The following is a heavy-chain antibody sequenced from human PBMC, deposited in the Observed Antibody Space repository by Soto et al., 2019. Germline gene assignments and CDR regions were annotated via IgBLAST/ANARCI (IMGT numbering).Heavy chain of an antibody. J-gene: IGHJ4*02. Sequence: GGSLRLSCGASGFALTNGMNWVRQAPGKGLQWVSYISSAGDKIYYADSVRGRFTITRDNAKNSLYLQMNSLSAKDTAVYYCAGDELPYSYGSLPFFWGQGTLVTVSS. V-gene: IGHV3-48*01. CDR1: GFALTNG. D-gene: IGHD5-18*01. CDR2: ISSAGDKI. CDR3: AGDELPYSYGSLPFF.